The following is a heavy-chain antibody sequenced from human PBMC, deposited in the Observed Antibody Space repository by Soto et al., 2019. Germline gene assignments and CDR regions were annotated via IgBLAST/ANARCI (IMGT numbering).Heavy chain of an antibody. Sequence: WGSLTLSCTSSGCSISSYWMSWVRQAPGKGLEWVANIKQDGSEKYYVDSVKGRFTISRDNAKNSLYLQMNSLRAEDTAVYYCAAQRLYELDYMDVWGKGTTVTVSS. CDR3: AAQRLYELDYMDV. D-gene: IGHD2-15*01. CDR1: GCSISSYW. J-gene: IGHJ6*03. V-gene: IGHV3-7*01. CDR2: IKQDGSEK.